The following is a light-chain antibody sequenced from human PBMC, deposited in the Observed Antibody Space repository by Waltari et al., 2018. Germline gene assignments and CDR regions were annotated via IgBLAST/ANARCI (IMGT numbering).Light chain of an antibody. CDR1: QGNNNY. Sequence: PPRSRMATQGNNNYLARYQQGPAQAPRLLIYDASNRATGIPARFSGSGSGTDFTLTISSLEPEDFAVYYCQQRSHQFTFGPGTKVDI. CDR3: QQRSHQFT. J-gene: IGKJ3*01. CDR2: DAS. V-gene: IGKV3-11*01.